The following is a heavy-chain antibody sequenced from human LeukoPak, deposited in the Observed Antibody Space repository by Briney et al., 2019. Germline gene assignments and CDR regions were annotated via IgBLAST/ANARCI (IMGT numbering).Heavy chain of an antibody. CDR2: ITYDGNKK. V-gene: IGHV3-30-3*01. CDR1: GFTFSSYA. Sequence: GGSLRLSCAASGFTFSSYAIHWVRQAPGKGLGWVAVITYDGNKKYYADSVKGRFTISRDNSKNTLDLQMNSLSAEDTAVYYCARGTTVTTLAFDIWGQGTMVAVS. J-gene: IGHJ3*02. CDR3: ARGTTVTTLAFDI. D-gene: IGHD4-17*01.